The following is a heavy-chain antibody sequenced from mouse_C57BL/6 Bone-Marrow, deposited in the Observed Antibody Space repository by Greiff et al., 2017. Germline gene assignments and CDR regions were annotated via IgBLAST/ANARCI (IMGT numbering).Heavy chain of an antibody. Sequence: VQLQQSVAELVRPGASVKLSCTASGFNINNTYMHWVKPRPEQGLEWIGRIDPANGHTKYAPKFQGKATITADTSSNTAYLQLSSLTSEDTAIYYCGYSNYGVFFAYWGQGTLVTVSA. CDR2: IDPANGHT. CDR3: GYSNYGVFFAY. CDR1: GFNINNTY. V-gene: IGHV14-3*01. D-gene: IGHD2-5*01. J-gene: IGHJ3*01.